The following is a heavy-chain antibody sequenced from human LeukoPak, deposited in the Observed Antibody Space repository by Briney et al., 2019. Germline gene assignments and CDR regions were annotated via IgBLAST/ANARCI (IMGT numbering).Heavy chain of an antibody. CDR3: ARPQDEYSGSYSRPFDY. J-gene: IGHJ4*02. CDR1: GGSFSGYY. CDR2: INHSGST. V-gene: IGHV4-34*01. D-gene: IGHD1-26*01. Sequence: SETLSLTCAVYGGSFSGYYWSWIRQPPGKGLEWIGEINHSGSTNYNPSLKSRVTISVDTSKNQFSLKLSSVTAADTAVYYCARPQDEYSGSYSRPFDYWGQGTLVTVSS.